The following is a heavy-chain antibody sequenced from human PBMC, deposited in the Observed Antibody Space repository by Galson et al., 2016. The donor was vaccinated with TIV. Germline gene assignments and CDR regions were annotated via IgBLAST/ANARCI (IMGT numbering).Heavy chain of an antibody. CDR3: SRPSHYYDISSFYPLDF. CDR1: GFTFSSYW. Sequence: SLRLSCAASGFTFSSYWMHWVRQAPGKGLVWVSRINTDGTTTNYADSVKGRFTISRDNAKNMLYLQISGLSAEDTAIYYCSRPSHYYDISSFYPLDFWGQGTLVTVSS. CDR2: INTDGTTT. D-gene: IGHD3-22*01. J-gene: IGHJ4*02. V-gene: IGHV3-74*01.